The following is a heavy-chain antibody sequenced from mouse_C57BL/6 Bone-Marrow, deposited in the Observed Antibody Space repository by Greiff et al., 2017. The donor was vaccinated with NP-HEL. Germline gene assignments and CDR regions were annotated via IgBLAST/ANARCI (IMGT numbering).Heavy chain of an antibody. D-gene: IGHD2-3*01. CDR3: AGDRDYDDYGVFAY. J-gene: IGHJ3*01. Sequence: QVQLKESGPGLVKPSQSLFLTCSITGFPITSGYYWIWIRQSPGKPLEWMGYITHSGETFYNPSLQSPISITRETSKNQFFLQLNSVTTEDTAMYYCAGDRDYDDYGVFAYWGQGTLVTVSA. CDR1: GFPITSGYY. V-gene: IGHV12-3*01. CDR2: ITHSGET.